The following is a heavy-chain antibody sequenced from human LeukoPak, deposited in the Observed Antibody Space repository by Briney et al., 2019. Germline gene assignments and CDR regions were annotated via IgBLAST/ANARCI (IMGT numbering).Heavy chain of an antibody. CDR3: ARESIAAAGTDYYYYGMDV. Sequence: TGGSLRLSCAASGFTVSSNYMSWVRQAPGKGLEWVSVIYSGGSTYYADSVKGRFTISRDNSKNTLYLQMNSLRAEDTAVYYCARESIAAAGTDYYYYGMDVWGQGTTVTVSS. V-gene: IGHV3-53*01. D-gene: IGHD6-13*01. CDR2: IYSGGST. CDR1: GFTVSSNY. J-gene: IGHJ6*02.